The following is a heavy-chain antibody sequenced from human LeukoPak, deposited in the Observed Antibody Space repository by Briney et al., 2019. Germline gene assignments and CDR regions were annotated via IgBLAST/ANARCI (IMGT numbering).Heavy chain of an antibody. D-gene: IGHD2-15*01. CDR1: GGSFSGYY. CDR3: ARSRGYCSGGSCYYFDY. V-gene: IGHV4-34*01. Sequence: SETLSLTCAVYGGSFSGYYWSWIRQSPAKGLEWIGEINHSGSSNYNPSLKSRVTISVDTSKNQFSLKLSSVTAADTAVYYCARSRGYCSGGSCYYFDYWGQGTLVTVSS. J-gene: IGHJ4*02. CDR2: INHSGSS.